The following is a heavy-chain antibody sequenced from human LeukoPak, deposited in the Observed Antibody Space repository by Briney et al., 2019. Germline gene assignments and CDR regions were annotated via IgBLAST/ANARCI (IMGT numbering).Heavy chain of an antibody. V-gene: IGHV3-23*01. Sequence: GGSLRLSCAASGFTFSSYSMRWVRQAPGKGLEWVSAISGGGGSTYYADSVKGRFTISRDNSKNTLYLQLNSLRAEDTALYYCAKDSRAAAGTYYFDYWGQGTLVTVSS. D-gene: IGHD6-13*01. J-gene: IGHJ4*02. CDR3: AKDSRAAAGTYYFDY. CDR2: ISGGGGST. CDR1: GFTFSSYS.